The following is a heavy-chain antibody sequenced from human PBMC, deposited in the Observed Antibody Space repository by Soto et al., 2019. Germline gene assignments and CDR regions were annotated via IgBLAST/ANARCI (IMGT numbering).Heavy chain of an antibody. J-gene: IGHJ4*02. V-gene: IGHV3-23*01. CDR1: GFTFSSYS. CDR3: AKDSALPYSGSYFDY. CDR2: ISGSGGDT. Sequence: GGSLRLSCAASGFTFSSYSMSWVRQAPGKGLEFVSSISGSGGDTFYTASVKGRFTISRDNYKNTLYLQMTSLRAEDTALYYCAKDSALPYSGSYFDYWGRGTLVTVSS. D-gene: IGHD2-15*01.